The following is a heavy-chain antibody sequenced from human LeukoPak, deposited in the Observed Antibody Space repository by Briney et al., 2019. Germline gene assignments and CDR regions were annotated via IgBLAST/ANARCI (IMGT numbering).Heavy chain of an antibody. Sequence: PSETLSLTCTVSGGSISSYYWSWIRQPAGKGLEWIGRIYTSGSTNYNPSLKSRVTMSVDTSKNQFSLKLSSVTAADTAVYYCARDGDYYDSSGYSMWGQGTLVTVSS. CDR1: GGSISSYY. CDR2: IYTSGST. CDR3: ARDGDYYDSSGYSM. J-gene: IGHJ4*02. D-gene: IGHD3-22*01. V-gene: IGHV4-4*07.